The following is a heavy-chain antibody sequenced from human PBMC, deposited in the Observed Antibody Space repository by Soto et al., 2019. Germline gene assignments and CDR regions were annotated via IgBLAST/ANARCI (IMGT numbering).Heavy chain of an antibody. D-gene: IGHD4-17*01. Sequence: EVQLVESGGGLVQPGGSLRLSCAASRFTFSSYWMSWVRQAPGKGLEWVGNAKPDGSETYYVDSVRGRFTISRDNAKNSLYLQMNGLRAEDTAVYYCARDEYGSNSGSPYNYWGQGTRVSVSS. CDR1: RFTFSSYW. V-gene: IGHV3-7*04. CDR3: ARDEYGSNSGSPYNY. J-gene: IGHJ4*02. CDR2: AKPDGSET.